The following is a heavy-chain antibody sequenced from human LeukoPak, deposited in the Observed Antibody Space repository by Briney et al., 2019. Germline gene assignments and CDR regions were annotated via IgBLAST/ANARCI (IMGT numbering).Heavy chain of an antibody. CDR1: GYTFTSYG. D-gene: IGHD3-16*01. Sequence: EASVKVSCKASGYTFTSYGISWVRQAPGQGLEWMGWISAYNGNTNYAQKLQGRVTMTTDTSTSTAYMELRSLRSDDTAVYYCARSRRAGGYYYYMDVWGKGTTVTVSS. V-gene: IGHV1-18*01. CDR2: ISAYNGNT. CDR3: ARSRRAGGYYYYMDV. J-gene: IGHJ6*03.